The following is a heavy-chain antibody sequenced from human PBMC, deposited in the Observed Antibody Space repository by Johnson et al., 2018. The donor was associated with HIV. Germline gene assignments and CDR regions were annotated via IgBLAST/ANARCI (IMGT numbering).Heavy chain of an antibody. CDR1: GFTFSSYA. V-gene: IGHV3-30-3*01. Sequence: QVQLVESGGGVVQPGRSLRLSCAASGFTFSSYAMHWVRPAPGKGLEWVAAISYDGSNKYYADSVKGRFTRSSDKSKNTLLLQMNSLRAEDTAVYYCARTYSGSWLRDAFDIWGQGTMVTVSS. CDR3: ARTYSGSWLRDAFDI. D-gene: IGHD6-13*01. CDR2: ISYDGSNK. J-gene: IGHJ3*02.